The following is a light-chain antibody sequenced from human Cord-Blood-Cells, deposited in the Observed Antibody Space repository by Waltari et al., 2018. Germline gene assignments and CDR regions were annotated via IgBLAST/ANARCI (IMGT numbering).Light chain of an antibody. V-gene: IGKV3-15*01. Sequence: EIVMTHSPATLSVSPGERATLSCRASQSVSSNLAWYPQKPGQAPRLLIYGASTRATGIPARFSGSGSGTELTLTISSLQSEDFAVYYCQQYNNWPRTFGQGTKVEIK. CDR3: QQYNNWPRT. CDR2: GAS. CDR1: QSVSSN. J-gene: IGKJ1*01.